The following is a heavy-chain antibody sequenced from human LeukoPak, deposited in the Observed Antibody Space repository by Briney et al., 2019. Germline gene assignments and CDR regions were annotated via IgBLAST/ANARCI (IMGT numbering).Heavy chain of an antibody. D-gene: IGHD3-9*01. V-gene: IGHV1-8*01. CDR1: GYTFTSYD. CDR2: MNPNSGNT. Sequence: ASVTVSCTASGYTFTSYDINWVRQATGQGLEWMGWMNPNSGNTGYAQKFQGRVTMTRNTSISTAYMELSSLRSEDTAVYYCAREPAGILTGYLTWGQGTLVTVSS. J-gene: IGHJ5*02. CDR3: AREPAGILTGYLT.